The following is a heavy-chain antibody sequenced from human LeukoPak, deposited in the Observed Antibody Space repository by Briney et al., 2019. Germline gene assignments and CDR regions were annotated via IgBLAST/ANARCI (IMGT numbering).Heavy chain of an antibody. CDR3: AKILVTGKTDY. V-gene: IGHV4-59*01. J-gene: IGHJ4*02. Sequence: SETLSLTCTVSGGSISSYYWSWIRQPPGKGLEWIGYIYYSGSTNYSPSLKSRVTISVDTSKNQFSLKLSSVTAADTAVYYCAKILVTGKTDYWGQGTLVTVSS. CDR2: IYYSGST. D-gene: IGHD6-19*01. CDR1: GGSISSYY.